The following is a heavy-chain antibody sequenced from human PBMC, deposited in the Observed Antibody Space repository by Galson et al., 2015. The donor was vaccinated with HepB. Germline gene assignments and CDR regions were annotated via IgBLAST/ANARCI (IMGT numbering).Heavy chain of an antibody. CDR2: TYYRSTWSN. CDR1: GDSVSSNSAS. V-gene: IGHV6-1*01. J-gene: IGHJ4*02. CDR3: ARTTSGGFDY. D-gene: IGHD1-26*01. Sequence: CAISGDSVSSNSASWNWIRQSPSRGLEWLGRTYYRSTWSNEYAVSLRGRISINPDTSNNQISLQLNSVTPEDTALYHCARTTSGGFDYWDQGTLVTVSS.